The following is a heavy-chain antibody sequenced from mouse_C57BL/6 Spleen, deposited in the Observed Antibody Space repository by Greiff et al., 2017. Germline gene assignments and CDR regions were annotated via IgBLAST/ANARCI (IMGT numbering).Heavy chain of an antibody. Sequence: QVQLQQSGPELVKPGASVKISCKASGYAFSSSWMSWVKQRPGKGLEWIGRIYPGDGDTNYNGKFKGKATLTADKSYSTAYMQLSSLTSEDSAVXFCARDRDGYLDVWGTGTTLTVSS. J-gene: IGHJ1*03. CDR1: GYAFSSSW. CDR2: IYPGDGDT. V-gene: IGHV1-82*01. D-gene: IGHD2-3*01. CDR3: ARDRDGYLDV.